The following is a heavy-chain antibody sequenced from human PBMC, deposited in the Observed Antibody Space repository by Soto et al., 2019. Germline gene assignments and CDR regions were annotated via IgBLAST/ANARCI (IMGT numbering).Heavy chain of an antibody. CDR3: ARNLRFLDSFDY. Sequence: PSETLSLTCTVSGGSISSGDYYWSWIRQPPEKGLEWIGYIYYSGSTYYNPSLKSRVTISVDTSKNQFSLKLSSVTAADTAVYYCARNLRFLDSFDYWGQGTLVTVSS. V-gene: IGHV4-30-4*01. CDR2: IYYSGST. J-gene: IGHJ4*02. CDR1: GGSISSGDYY. D-gene: IGHD3-3*01.